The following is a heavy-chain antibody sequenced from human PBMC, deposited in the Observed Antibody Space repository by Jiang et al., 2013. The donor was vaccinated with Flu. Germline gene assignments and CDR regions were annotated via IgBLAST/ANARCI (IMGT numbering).Heavy chain of an antibody. V-gene: IGHV1-46*04. D-gene: IGHD6-13*01. Sequence: GAEVKKPGASVKLSCKTSGYTFRRYYVHWVRQAPGQGLAWMGFFNPNVGNTIYAQTLQGRITMTRDSSTTTVYMELSSLKPDDTAVYYCARIEGLAADTGDWGQGTLVTVSS. J-gene: IGHJ4*02. CDR2: FNPNVGNT. CDR3: ARIEGLAADTGD. CDR1: GYTFRRYY.